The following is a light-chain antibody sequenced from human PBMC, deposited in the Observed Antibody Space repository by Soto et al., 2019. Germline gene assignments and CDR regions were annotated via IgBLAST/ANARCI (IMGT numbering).Light chain of an antibody. Sequence: EVVLTQFPATLSLSPGERATLSCRASQSVSSYLAWYQQKPGQAPRLLIYDASNRATGIPARFSGSGSGTDFSLTISSLEPEDFAVYYCQQRTNWPLTFGGGTAVEIQ. CDR2: DAS. J-gene: IGKJ4*01. CDR3: QQRTNWPLT. V-gene: IGKV3-11*01. CDR1: QSVSSY.